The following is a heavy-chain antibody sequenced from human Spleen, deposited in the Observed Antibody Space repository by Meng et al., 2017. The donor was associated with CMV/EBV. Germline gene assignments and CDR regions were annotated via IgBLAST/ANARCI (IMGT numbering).Heavy chain of an antibody. CDR3: ARLLGFYYDSSGSGLDY. V-gene: IGHV4-39*01. D-gene: IGHD3-22*01. CDR1: SMGSSGYL. CDR2: VHFSGST. Sequence: SMGSSGYLWSWIRQPPGKVLEWIGNVHFSGSTYYNPSLESRVTISVDTSKSQFSLNLSSVIATDTAVYYCARLLGFYYDSSGSGLDYWGQGALVTVSS. J-gene: IGHJ4*02.